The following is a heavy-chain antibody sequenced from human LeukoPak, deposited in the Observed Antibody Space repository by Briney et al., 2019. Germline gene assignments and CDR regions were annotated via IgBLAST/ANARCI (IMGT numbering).Heavy chain of an antibody. D-gene: IGHD3-3*01. CDR3: ARVWKTVTIFGVVGGFDP. V-gene: IGHV3-20*01. CDR2: INWNGGST. Sequence: GGSLRLSCAASGFTFDDYAMTWVRQAPGKGPEWFSAINWNGGSTHYADSVKGRFTISRDNAKKSLYLQMNNLRAEDTAFYHCARVWKTVTIFGVVGGFDPWGQGTLVTVSS. CDR1: GFTFDDYA. J-gene: IGHJ5*02.